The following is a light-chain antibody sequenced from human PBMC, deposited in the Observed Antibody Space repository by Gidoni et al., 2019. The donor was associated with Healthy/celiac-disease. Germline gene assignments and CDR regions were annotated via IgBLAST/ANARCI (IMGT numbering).Light chain of an antibody. CDR3: QQRSNWPPLT. J-gene: IGKJ4*01. V-gene: IGKV3-11*01. CDR2: DAS. Sequence: EMVLTQSPATLSLSPGERATLSCRASQRVSSYLAWYQQKPGQAPRLLIYDASNRATGIPARFSGSGSGTDFNLTIRSLEPEDFAVYYCQQRSNWPPLTFGGGTKVEIK. CDR1: QRVSSY.